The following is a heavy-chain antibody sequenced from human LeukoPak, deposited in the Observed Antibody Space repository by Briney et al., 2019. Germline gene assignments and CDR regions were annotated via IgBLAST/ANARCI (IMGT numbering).Heavy chain of an antibody. CDR3: ATDYYGSGI. J-gene: IGHJ6*02. D-gene: IGHD3-10*01. Sequence: SVKVSCKFSVYTLSELSMHWVRQSPGKGLEWVGGFDPEDGETIYAQKFQGRVTMNEDTSTDTAYMELSSLSSEDTAVFCCATDYYGSGIWGQGTTVSVSS. CDR1: VYTLSELS. V-gene: IGHV1-24*01. CDR2: FDPEDGET.